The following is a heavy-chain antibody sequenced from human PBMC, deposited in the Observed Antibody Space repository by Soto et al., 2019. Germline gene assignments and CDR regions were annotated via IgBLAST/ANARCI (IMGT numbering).Heavy chain of an antibody. CDR3: ARTVTGYYRADY. Sequence: QVQLVQSGPEVKKPGASVKVSCKASGYTFTTYSFSWVRQAPGHGLEWMGWISPYNGNTNYAQKVQGRATMTTDTSTSTAYMELRSLRSDDTAVYYCARTVTGYYRADYWGPGTQVTVSS. V-gene: IGHV1-18*01. D-gene: IGHD3-9*01. J-gene: IGHJ4*02. CDR1: GYTFTTYS. CDR2: ISPYNGNT.